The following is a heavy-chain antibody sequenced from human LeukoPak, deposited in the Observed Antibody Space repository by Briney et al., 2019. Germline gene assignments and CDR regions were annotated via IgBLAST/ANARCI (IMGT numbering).Heavy chain of an antibody. CDR1: GFTFSSSW. Sequence: PGGSLRLSCAASGFTFSSSWMSWVRQAPGKGLECVANIKPDGGEKYYVDSVKGRFTISRDNAKNSLFLQMNSLRAEDTAVYYCANGNYFDYWGQGTLVTVSS. J-gene: IGHJ4*02. CDR3: ANGNYFDY. CDR2: IKPDGGEK. V-gene: IGHV3-7*01.